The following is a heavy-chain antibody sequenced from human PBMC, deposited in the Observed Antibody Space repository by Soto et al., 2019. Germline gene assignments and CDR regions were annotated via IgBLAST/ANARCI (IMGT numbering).Heavy chain of an antibody. Sequence: EVQLVESGGGLGQPGGSLRLSCAASGFTFSSYWMSWVRQAPGKGLEWVANIKQDGSEKYYVDSVKGRFTISRDNAKNSLYLQMNSLRAEDTAVYYCARDLRGELSLVDYWGQGTLVTVSS. CDR1: GFTFSSYW. D-gene: IGHD3-16*02. J-gene: IGHJ4*02. V-gene: IGHV3-7*01. CDR3: ARDLRGELSLVDY. CDR2: IKQDGSEK.